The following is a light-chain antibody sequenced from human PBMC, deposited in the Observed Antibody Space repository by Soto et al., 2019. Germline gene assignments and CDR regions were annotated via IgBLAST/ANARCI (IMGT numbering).Light chain of an antibody. CDR3: SSYASSTTLV. CDR1: SSDVCRYNY. V-gene: IGLV2-14*01. J-gene: IGLJ1*01. CDR2: EVS. Sequence: QSVLTQPASVSGSPGQSITVSCTGTSSDVCRYNYVSWYQQHPGKAPKVIIYEVSNRPSGVSNRFSGSKSGNTASLTISGLQAEDEADYYCSSYASSTTLVFGTGTKLTVL.